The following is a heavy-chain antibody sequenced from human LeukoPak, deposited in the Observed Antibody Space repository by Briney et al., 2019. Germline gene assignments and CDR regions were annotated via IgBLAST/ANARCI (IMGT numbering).Heavy chain of an antibody. CDR2: FDPEDGET. Sequence: GASVKVSCKVSGYTLTELSMHWVRQAPGKGLGWMGGFDPEDGETIYAQKFQGRVTMTEDTSTDTAYMELSSLRSEDTAVYYCATDLAMAHYFDYWGQGTLVTVSS. V-gene: IGHV1-24*01. D-gene: IGHD5-18*01. CDR1: GYTLTELS. CDR3: ATDLAMAHYFDY. J-gene: IGHJ4*02.